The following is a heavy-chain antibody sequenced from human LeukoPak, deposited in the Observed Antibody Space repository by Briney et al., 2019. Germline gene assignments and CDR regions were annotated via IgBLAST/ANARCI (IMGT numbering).Heavy chain of an antibody. J-gene: IGHJ5*02. CDR2: IYHSGST. Sequence: SETLSLTCAVSGGSISSGGYSWSWIRQPPGTGLEWIGYIYHSGSTYYNPSLKSRVTISVDRSKNQFSLKLSSVTAADTAVYYCARALHSGFLAHNWLDPWGQGTLVTVSS. D-gene: IGHD3-22*01. V-gene: IGHV4-30-2*01. CDR3: ARALHSGFLAHNWLDP. CDR1: GGSISSGGYS.